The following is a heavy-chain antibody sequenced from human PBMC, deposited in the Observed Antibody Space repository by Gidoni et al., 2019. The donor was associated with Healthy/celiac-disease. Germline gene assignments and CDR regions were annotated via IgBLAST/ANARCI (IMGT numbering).Heavy chain of an antibody. CDR3: SSPHSGGYLSFNFDY. V-gene: IGHV1-69*06. CDR1: GGTFSSSA. J-gene: IGHJ4*02. D-gene: IGHD1-26*01. Sequence: QLVQSGAEVTNPGSSAKVSREASGGTFSSSAISWVRQAPGQGLEWMGGIIPIFGTATYAQPFQVSRTIIADNSTSTPYMVLSSLRSAATAVYYCSSPHSGGYLSFNFDYWGQGTLVTVSS. CDR2: IIPIFGTA.